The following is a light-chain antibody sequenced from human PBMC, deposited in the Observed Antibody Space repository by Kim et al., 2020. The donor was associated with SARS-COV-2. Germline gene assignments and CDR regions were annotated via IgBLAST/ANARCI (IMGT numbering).Light chain of an antibody. V-gene: IGLV3-1*01. CDR1: NLGSRY. J-gene: IGLJ3*02. Sequence: SYELTQPPSVSVSPGQTATITCSGDNLGSRYACWSQQRPGQSPVLVIYQNTKRPSGIPERFSASSSGNTATLSISGTQTMDEADYYCQAWDGSTGWVFGG. CDR2: QNT. CDR3: QAWDGSTGWV.